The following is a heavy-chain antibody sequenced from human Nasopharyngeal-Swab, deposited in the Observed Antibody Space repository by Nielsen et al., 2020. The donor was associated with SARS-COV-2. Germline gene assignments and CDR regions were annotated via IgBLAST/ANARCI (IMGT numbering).Heavy chain of an antibody. V-gene: IGHV3-21*01. CDR2: VSGSGAKI. CDR3: ARERVDTAMVKYFDY. D-gene: IGHD5-18*01. J-gene: IGHJ4*02. Sequence: GGSLRLSCAASGFTFSHYAMSWVRQAPGKGLEWVSSVSGSGAKIYYADSVKGRFTISRDNAKNSLYLQMNSLRDEDTAVYYCARERVDTAMVKYFDYWGQGTLVTVSS. CDR1: GFTFSHYA.